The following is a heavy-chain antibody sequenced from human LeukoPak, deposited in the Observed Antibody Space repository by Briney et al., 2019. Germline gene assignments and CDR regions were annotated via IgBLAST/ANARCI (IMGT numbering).Heavy chain of an antibody. D-gene: IGHD4-17*01. Sequence: GGSLRLSCAASGFTVSSNYMSWVRHAPGKGLEWVSVIYSGDITYYADSVKGRFTISRDNSKNTLYLQMNSLRAEDTAVYYCARGATTTVTTDYWGQGTLVTVSS. CDR2: IYSGDIT. CDR3: ARGATTTVTTDY. CDR1: GFTVSSNY. V-gene: IGHV3-66*01. J-gene: IGHJ4*02.